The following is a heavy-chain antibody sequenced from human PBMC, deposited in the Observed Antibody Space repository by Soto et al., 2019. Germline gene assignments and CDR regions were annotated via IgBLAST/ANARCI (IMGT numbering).Heavy chain of an antibody. V-gene: IGHV3-49*03. CDR2: IRSKAYGGTT. CDR3: TRDSPIVVVVAATPGYYMDV. J-gene: IGHJ6*03. Sequence: GGSMRLSCRASGFTFCYYAMSWFRQDPGKGLEWVGFIRSKAYGGTTEYAASVKGRFTISRDDSKSIAYLQMNSLKTEDTAVYYCTRDSPIVVVVAATPGYYMDVWGKGTTVTVSS. D-gene: IGHD2-15*01. CDR1: GFTFCYYA.